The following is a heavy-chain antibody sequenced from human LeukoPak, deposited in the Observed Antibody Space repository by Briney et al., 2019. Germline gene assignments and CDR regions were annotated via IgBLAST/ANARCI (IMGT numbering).Heavy chain of an antibody. CDR1: GGTFSSYA. D-gene: IGHD2-2*02. CDR2: IIPMFGTA. J-gene: IGHJ4*02. CDR3: ARAFLYGPFDY. V-gene: IGHV1-69*05. Sequence: SVTVSCKASGGTFSSYAISWVRQAPGQGLEWMGGIIPMFGTAKYAQTLQGRVTITTDESTSTAYMELRSLRSEDTAVYYCARAFLYGPFDYWGQGTLVTVSS.